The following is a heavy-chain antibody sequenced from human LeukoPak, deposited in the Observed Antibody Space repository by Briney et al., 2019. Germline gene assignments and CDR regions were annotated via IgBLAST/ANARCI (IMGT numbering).Heavy chain of an antibody. D-gene: IGHD3-22*01. V-gene: IGHV3-21*01. CDR3: VRLRRNNDRSGYYYYYDY. J-gene: IGHJ4*02. CDR2: ISVRSNYR. Sequence: GGSLRLSCAASGYTFSDFSVNWVRQAPGKGLEWASSISVRSNYRYYADSVRGRFTISRDDARDSLFLQMNSLRAEDTAVYFCVRLRRNNDRSGYYYYYDYWGQGTLVTVSS. CDR1: GYTFSDFS.